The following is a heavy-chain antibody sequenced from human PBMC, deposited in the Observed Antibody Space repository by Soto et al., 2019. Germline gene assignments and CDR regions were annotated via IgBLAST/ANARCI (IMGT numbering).Heavy chain of an antibody. CDR1: GYTFTSYA. CDR3: ARDIAFDI. Sequence: ASVKVSCKASGYTFTSYARHWVRLAPGQRLEWMGWINAGNGNRKYSQKFQGRVTITRDTSASTAYMELSSLRSEDTAIYYCARDIAFDIWGQGTMVTVSS. J-gene: IGHJ3*02. V-gene: IGHV1-3*01. CDR2: INAGNGNR.